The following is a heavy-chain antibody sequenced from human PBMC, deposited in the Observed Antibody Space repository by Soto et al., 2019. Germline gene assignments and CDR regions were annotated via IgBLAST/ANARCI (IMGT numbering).Heavy chain of an antibody. CDR1: GYTFTSYD. CDR2: MNPNSGNT. Sequence: QVQLVQSGAEVKKPGASVKVSCKASGYTFTSYDINWVRQATGQGLEWMGWMNPNSGNTGYAQKFQGRVTMTRNTSISTAYMVLSSLRSEDTAVYYCAREITAYWYFDLWGRGTLVTVSS. V-gene: IGHV1-8*01. CDR3: AREITAYWYFDL. D-gene: IGHD3-16*01. J-gene: IGHJ2*01.